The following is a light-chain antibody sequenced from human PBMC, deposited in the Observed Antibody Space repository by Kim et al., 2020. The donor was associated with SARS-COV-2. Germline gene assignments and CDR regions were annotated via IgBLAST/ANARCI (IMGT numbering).Light chain of an antibody. V-gene: IGKV1-5*01. CDR1: QSVDRW. CDR2: DAT. J-gene: IGKJ2*03. CDR3: QQYSNYSYS. Sequence: IRLTQSPSTLSASIGDRVSITCRASQSVDRWLAWYQQSPGKAPKLLIYDATDLKSGVTSRFSGRGSGTDFTLTITSLQPDDFGTYYCQQYSNYSYSLGQGNKLEIK.